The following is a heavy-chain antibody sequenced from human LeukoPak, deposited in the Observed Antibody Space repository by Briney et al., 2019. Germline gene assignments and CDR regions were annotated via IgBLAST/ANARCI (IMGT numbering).Heavy chain of an antibody. V-gene: IGHV4-39*07. CDR1: GDSISTISYY. Sequence: PSETLSLTCTVSGDSISTISYYWGWIRQPPGKGLEWIGSTYYSGSTYYNPSLKSRVTISLDTSNSQLSLYLTSVTAADTAVYYCARDGAVAGTFDAFDIWGQGTMVTVSS. CDR2: TYYSGST. J-gene: IGHJ3*02. CDR3: ARDGAVAGTFDAFDI. D-gene: IGHD6-19*01.